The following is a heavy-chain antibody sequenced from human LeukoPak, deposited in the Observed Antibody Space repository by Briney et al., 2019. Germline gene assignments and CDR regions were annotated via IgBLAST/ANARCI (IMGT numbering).Heavy chain of an antibody. V-gene: IGHV3-53*01. J-gene: IGHJ5*02. D-gene: IGHD3-22*01. Sequence: GGSLRLSCAASGFTFSSYSMNWVRQAPGKGLEWVSVIYSGGSTYYADSVKGRFTISRDNSKNTLYLQMNSLRAEDTAVYYCARVVNPYDSSGYYYRGENWFDPWGQGTLVTVSS. CDR1: GFTFSSYS. CDR2: IYSGGST. CDR3: ARVVNPYDSSGYYYRGENWFDP.